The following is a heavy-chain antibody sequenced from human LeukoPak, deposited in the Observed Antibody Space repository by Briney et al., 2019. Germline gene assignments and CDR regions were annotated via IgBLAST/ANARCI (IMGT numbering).Heavy chain of an antibody. CDR3: ARDLIGGNAYDY. D-gene: IGHD2-15*01. V-gene: IGHV3-7*01. CDR1: GFTFNTYW. CDR2: IKQDGSEK. J-gene: IGHJ4*02. Sequence: GGSLRLSCAASGFTFNTYWMSWVRQAPEKGLEWVANIKQDGSEKYYADSVKGRFTISRDNAKSSLYLQLDSLRAEDTAVYYCARDLIGGNAYDYWGQGALVTVSS.